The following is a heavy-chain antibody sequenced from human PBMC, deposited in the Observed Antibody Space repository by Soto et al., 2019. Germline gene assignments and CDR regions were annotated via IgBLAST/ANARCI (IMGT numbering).Heavy chain of an antibody. Sequence: SGPTLVNPTQTLTLTCTFSGFSLSTSGVGVGWIRQPPGKALEWLALIYWNDDKRYSPSLKSRLTITKDTSKNQVVLTMTNMDPVDTATYYCAHWGATYYYDSSGYYATGYFQHWGQGTLVTVSS. CDR3: AHWGATYYYDSSGYYATGYFQH. CDR2: IYWNDDK. V-gene: IGHV2-5*01. CDR1: GFSLSTSGVG. J-gene: IGHJ1*01. D-gene: IGHD3-22*01.